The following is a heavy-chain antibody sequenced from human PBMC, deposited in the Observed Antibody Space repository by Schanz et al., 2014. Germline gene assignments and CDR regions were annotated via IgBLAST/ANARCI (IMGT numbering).Heavy chain of an antibody. D-gene: IGHD3-22*01. CDR3: AKDAAYYDSVIFPDH. V-gene: IGHV3-21*04. J-gene: IGHJ4*02. CDR2: ISSSSMYI. Sequence: EVQLVESGGGLVQPRGSLRLSCAASEFSFSSFGMNWVRQAPGKGLEWVSSISSSSMYIYQADSMRGRFTISRDNAKNSLYLQVNNLRAEDTAIYFCAKDAAYYDSVIFPDHWGQGTLVTVSS. CDR1: EFSFSSFG.